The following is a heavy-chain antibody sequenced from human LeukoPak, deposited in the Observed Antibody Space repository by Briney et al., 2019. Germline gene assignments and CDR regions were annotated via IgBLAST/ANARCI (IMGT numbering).Heavy chain of an antibody. V-gene: IGHV1-2*02. CDR3: ARDWAATGYCSGGSCCIADY. CDR2: INPNSGGT. D-gene: IGHD2-15*01. J-gene: IGHJ4*02. Sequence: GASVKVSCKASGYTFTGYYMHWVRQAPGQGLEWMGWINPNSGGTNYAQKFQGRVTMTRDTSISTAYMELSRLRSDDTAVYYCARDWAATGYCSGGSCCIADYWGQGTLVTVSS. CDR1: GYTFTGYY.